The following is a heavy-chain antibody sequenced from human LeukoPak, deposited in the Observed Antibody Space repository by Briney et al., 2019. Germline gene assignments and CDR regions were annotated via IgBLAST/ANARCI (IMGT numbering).Heavy chain of an antibody. CDR2: INPNSGGT. CDR3: ARDQGSWYANWFDP. V-gene: IGHV1-2*02. Sequence: GASVKVSCKASGYTFTGYYMHWVRQAPGQGLEWMGWINPNSGGTNYAQKFQGRVTMTRDTPISTAYMELSRLRSDDTAVYYCARDQGSWYANWFDPWGQGTLVTVSS. D-gene: IGHD6-13*01. J-gene: IGHJ5*02. CDR1: GYTFTGYY.